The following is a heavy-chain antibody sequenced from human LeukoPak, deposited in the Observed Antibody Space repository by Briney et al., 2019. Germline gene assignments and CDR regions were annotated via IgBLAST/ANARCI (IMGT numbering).Heavy chain of an antibody. CDR1: GGSISPYY. Sequence: SETLSLTCTVSGGSISPYYWSWIRQPPGKGLEWIGYIYYSGSTNFNPSLKSRVTISIDTSKNQFSLKLSSVTAADTAVYYCARDQAVTFFAYWGQGILVTVSS. CDR2: IYYSGST. J-gene: IGHJ4*02. D-gene: IGHD4-17*01. V-gene: IGHV4-59*01. CDR3: ARDQAVTFFAY.